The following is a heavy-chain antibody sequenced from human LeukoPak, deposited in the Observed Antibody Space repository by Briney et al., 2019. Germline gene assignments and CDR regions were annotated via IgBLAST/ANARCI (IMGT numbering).Heavy chain of an antibody. CDR2: INPNSGGT. CDR3: ARGGYDFVYYYYGMDV. Sequence: ASVKVSCKASGYTFTSYAMNWVRQAPGQGLEWMGRINPNSGGTNYAQKFQGRVTMTRDTSISTAYMELSRLRSDDTAVYYCARGGYDFVYYYYGMDVWGQGTTVTVSS. D-gene: IGHD3-3*01. J-gene: IGHJ6*02. CDR1: GYTFTSYA. V-gene: IGHV1-2*06.